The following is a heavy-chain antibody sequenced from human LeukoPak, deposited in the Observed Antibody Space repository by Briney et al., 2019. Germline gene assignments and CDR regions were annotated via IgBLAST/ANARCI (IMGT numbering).Heavy chain of an antibody. J-gene: IGHJ4*02. CDR2: VTANSDNI. CDR1: GFAFSSYH. Sequence: GGSLRLSCVGSGFAFSSYHLSWVRQIPGKGLEWLSVVTANSDNIYYADSVKGRFTISRDNSKGTLYLQMNGLRAEDSALYYCANLQKGNYKANFWGQGTLVTVSS. D-gene: IGHD3-10*01. CDR3: ANLQKGNYKANF. V-gene: IGHV3-23*01.